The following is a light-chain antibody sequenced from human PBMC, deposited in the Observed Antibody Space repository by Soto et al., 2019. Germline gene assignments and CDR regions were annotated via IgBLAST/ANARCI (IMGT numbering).Light chain of an antibody. Sequence: QSALTQPASVSGSPGQSITISCTGTSXTVGGFNVVSWYQQHPGKAPKVIIYEGIKRPSGISNRFSGSNSGSTASLTISGLQAEDEADYYCCSYAGATTYVFGTGTKVTVL. CDR3: CSYAGATTYV. J-gene: IGLJ1*01. CDR2: EGI. V-gene: IGLV2-23*01. CDR1: SXTVGGFNV.